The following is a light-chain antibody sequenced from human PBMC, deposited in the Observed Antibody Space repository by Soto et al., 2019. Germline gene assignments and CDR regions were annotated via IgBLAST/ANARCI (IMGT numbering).Light chain of an antibody. CDR1: QSLGHF. V-gene: IGKV3-11*01. CDR2: DAS. Sequence: DIILTQSPATLSLSTGESATLSCRASQSLGHFLVWYQQKNGLAPRLLISDASKRATGIPARFSGSGSGTDIPLSISILEPEDSAVYSCQQRSNWPVSFGGGTMVEIK. CDR3: QQRSNWPVS. J-gene: IGKJ4*01.